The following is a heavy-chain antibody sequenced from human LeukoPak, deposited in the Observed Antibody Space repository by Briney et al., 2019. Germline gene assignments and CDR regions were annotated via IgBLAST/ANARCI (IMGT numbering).Heavy chain of an antibody. D-gene: IGHD3-9*01. CDR3: ARDDYDTLTGYQKTDY. Sequence: ASVKVSCKASGYAFTNYDINWGRQATGQGLECMGWMNPISGKTGYAQQSQGRVTMTRDTSISTAYMQLSRLRSDDTAVYYCARDDYDTLTGYQKTDYWGQGTLVTVSS. V-gene: IGHV1-8*02. J-gene: IGHJ4*02. CDR1: GYAFTNYD. CDR2: MNPISGKT.